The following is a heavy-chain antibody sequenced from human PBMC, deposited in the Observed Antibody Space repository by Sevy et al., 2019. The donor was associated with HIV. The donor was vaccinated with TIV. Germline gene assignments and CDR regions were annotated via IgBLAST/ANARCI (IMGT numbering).Heavy chain of an antibody. V-gene: IGHV3-7*01. D-gene: IGHD3-3*01. CDR3: AREPYDFWSGSPFDY. CDR2: IKQDGSEK. Sequence: GGSLRLSCAASGFTFSSYSMNWVRQAPGKGLEWVANIKQDGSEKYYVDSVKGRFTISRDNAKNSLYLQMNSLRAEDTAVYYCAREPYDFWSGSPFDYWGQGTLVTVSS. CDR1: GFTFSSYS. J-gene: IGHJ4*02.